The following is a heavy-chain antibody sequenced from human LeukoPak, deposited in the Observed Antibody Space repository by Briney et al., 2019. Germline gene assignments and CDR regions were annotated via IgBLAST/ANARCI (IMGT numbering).Heavy chain of an antibody. CDR3: ARRTKRGFPAAMSFDY. Sequence: SETLSLTCAVYGGSFSGYYWSWIRQPPGKGLEWIGEINHSGSTNYNPSLKSRVTISVDTSKNQFSLKLSSVTAADTAVYYCARRTKRGFPAAMSFDYWGQGTLVTVSS. J-gene: IGHJ4*02. V-gene: IGHV4-34*01. D-gene: IGHD2-2*01. CDR1: GGSFSGYY. CDR2: INHSGST.